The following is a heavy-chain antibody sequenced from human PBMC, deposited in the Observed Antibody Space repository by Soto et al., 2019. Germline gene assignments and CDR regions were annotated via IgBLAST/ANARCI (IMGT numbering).Heavy chain of an antibody. Sequence: EVQLVESGGGLVQPGGSLRLSCAASGFTFSSYSMNWVRQAPGKGLEWVSYISSSSSTIYYADSVKGRFTISRDNAKNSLYLQMNSMRDEDTAVYCCAISRWWELLLHYWGQGTLVTVSS. D-gene: IGHD1-26*01. CDR3: AISRWWELLLHY. J-gene: IGHJ4*02. V-gene: IGHV3-48*02. CDR2: ISSSSSTI. CDR1: GFTFSSYS.